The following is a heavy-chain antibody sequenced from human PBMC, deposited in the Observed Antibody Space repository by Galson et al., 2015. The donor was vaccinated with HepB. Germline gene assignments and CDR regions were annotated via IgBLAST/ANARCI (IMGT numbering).Heavy chain of an antibody. CDR1: GFTFSSYA. D-gene: IGHD5-12*01. CDR3: VIRGQRSSPNYFDY. J-gene: IGHJ4*02. Sequence: SLRLSCAASGFTFSSYAMHWVRQAPGKGLEYVSAISSNGGSTYYAGSVKGRFTISRDNSKNTLYLQMSSLRAEDTAVYYCVIRGQRSSPNYFDYWGQGTLVTVSS. CDR2: ISSNGGST. V-gene: IGHV3-64D*06.